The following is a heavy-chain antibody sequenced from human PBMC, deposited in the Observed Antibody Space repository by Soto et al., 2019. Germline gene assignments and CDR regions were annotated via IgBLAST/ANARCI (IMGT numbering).Heavy chain of an antibody. CDR3: ATRSGGGGAFDF. V-gene: IGHV3-23*01. D-gene: IGHD3-10*01. Sequence: GGSLRLSCAASGFSFSSNGMIWVRQAPGKGLEWVSIISGDGATTVYADSVKGRFSVSRDNSKNTLYLQMNSLRAEDTAVYYCATRSGGGGAFDFWGQGTMVTV. CDR1: GFSFSSNG. CDR2: ISGDGATT. J-gene: IGHJ3*01.